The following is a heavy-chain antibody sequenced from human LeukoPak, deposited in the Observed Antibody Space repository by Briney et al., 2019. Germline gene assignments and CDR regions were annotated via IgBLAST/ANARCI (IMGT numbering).Heavy chain of an antibody. CDR2: IYYSGST. CDR1: GESISGFY. J-gene: IGHJ4*02. V-gene: IGHV4-59*01. CDR3: ARDGSNYYDY. Sequence: SETLSLTCTVSGESISGFYWNWIRQPPGKGLEWIGYIYYSGSTNYNPSLKSRVTISVDTSKNQFSLKLSSVTAADTAVYYCARDGSNYYDYWGQGTLVTVSS. D-gene: IGHD4-11*01.